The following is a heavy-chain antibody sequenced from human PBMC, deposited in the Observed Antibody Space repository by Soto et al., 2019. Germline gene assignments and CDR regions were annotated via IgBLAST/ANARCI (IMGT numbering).Heavy chain of an antibody. CDR3: ARDITMVQGPTHYHYNMGL. CDR1: GYTFTSFG. D-gene: IGHD3-10*01. Sequence: QVQLVQSGAEVKKPGASVRVSCKASGYTFTSFGISWVRQAPGQGLEWVGWISAYNGDTKYAEHFQGRVTMTTDTATSTAYMEVRSLRSDDTAVYYCARDITMVQGPTHYHYNMGLWGKGTTVTVSS. V-gene: IGHV1-18*01. CDR2: ISAYNGDT. J-gene: IGHJ6*03.